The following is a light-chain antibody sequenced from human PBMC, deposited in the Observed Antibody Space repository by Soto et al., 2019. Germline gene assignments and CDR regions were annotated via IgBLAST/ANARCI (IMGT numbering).Light chain of an antibody. CDR2: NNN. Sequence: QSVLSQPPSASGTPGQRVSISCSGRSSNIGSNTVNWYQHLPGTAPKLLIYNNNQRPSGVPDRFSGSKSGTSASLAISGLQSDDEADYFCATWDDSLHGPLFGGGTKLTVL. CDR1: SSNIGSNT. V-gene: IGLV1-44*01. J-gene: IGLJ3*02. CDR3: ATWDDSLHGPL.